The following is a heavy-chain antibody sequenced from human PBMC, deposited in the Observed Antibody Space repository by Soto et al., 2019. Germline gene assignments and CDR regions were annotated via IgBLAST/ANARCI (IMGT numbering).Heavy chain of an antibody. D-gene: IGHD2-21*02. J-gene: IGHJ4*02. V-gene: IGHV3-23*01. CDR1: GFAFSSYA. CDR3: AKELTAEQFYPVDS. CDR2: ITGSGDDA. Sequence: ESGGGLAQPGGSLRLSCSASGFAFSSYATSWVRQAPGKGLEWVAAITGSGDDAYYSDSVKGRFTISRDNAMNTLSLHMNSLRAEDTAVYYCAKELTAEQFYPVDSGGEGTLVTVSS.